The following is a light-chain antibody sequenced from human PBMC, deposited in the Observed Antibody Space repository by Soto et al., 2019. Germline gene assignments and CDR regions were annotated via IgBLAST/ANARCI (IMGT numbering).Light chain of an antibody. CDR3: HKYNSAPWT. CDR1: QGIDNY. CDR2: AAS. J-gene: IGKJ1*01. V-gene: IGKV1-27*01. Sequence: DIQMTQSPSSLSAFVGDRVTITCRASQGIDNYLAWYQQKPGKVPKLLIYAASSLQSGVTSRFSGSGSETEFTLTISSLQPEDVATYYCHKYNSAPWTFGQGTKVEIK.